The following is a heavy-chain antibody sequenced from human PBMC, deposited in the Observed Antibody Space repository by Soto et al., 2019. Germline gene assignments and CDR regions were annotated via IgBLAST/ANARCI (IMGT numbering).Heavy chain of an antibody. D-gene: IGHD4-17*01. V-gene: IGHV3-21*01. CDR1: GFTFSSYS. CDR2: ISSSSSYI. CDR3: ARGMTTVTHFDY. Sequence: GGSLRLSCAASGFTFSSYSMNWVRQAPGKGPEWVSSISSSSSYIYYADSVKGRFTISRDNAKNSLYLQMNSLRAEDTAVYYCARGMTTVTHFDYWGQGTLVTVSS. J-gene: IGHJ4*02.